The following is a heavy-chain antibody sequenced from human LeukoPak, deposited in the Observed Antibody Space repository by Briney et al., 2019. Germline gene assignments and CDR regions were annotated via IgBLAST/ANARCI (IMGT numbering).Heavy chain of an antibody. D-gene: IGHD3-9*01. CDR1: GYTFTSYA. Sequence: ASVKVSCKASGYTFTSYAMNWVRQAPGQGLEWMGWISGYHGNTKYAEKFQGRVTLTTDTSTSTVYMELRSLRSDDTAIYFCARGFDILTGPGDSFGLDVWGQGTTVTVSS. J-gene: IGHJ6*02. CDR3: ARGFDILTGPGDSFGLDV. CDR2: ISGYHGNT. V-gene: IGHV1-18*01.